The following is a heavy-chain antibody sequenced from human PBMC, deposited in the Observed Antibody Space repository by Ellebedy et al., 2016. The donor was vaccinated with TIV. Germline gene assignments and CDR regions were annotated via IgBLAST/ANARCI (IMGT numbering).Heavy chain of an antibody. Sequence: SETLSLTCTVFGGSISRSGYYWGWIRQPPGKGLEWIGSVYYSGSTNYKPSLKSRVTISADTSKNQFSLKLNSVTAADTAVYYCARPPVPANFDAFDVWGQGTMVTVSS. V-gene: IGHV4-39*01. CDR1: GGSISRSGYY. J-gene: IGHJ3*01. CDR2: VYYSGST. CDR3: ARPPVPANFDAFDV. D-gene: IGHD1-1*01.